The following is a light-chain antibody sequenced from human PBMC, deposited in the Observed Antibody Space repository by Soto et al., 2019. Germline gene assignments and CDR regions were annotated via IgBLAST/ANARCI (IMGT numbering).Light chain of an antibody. V-gene: IGLV2-14*03. CDR2: DVN. CDR3: CSYTSSSTHV. J-gene: IGLJ1*01. Sequence: QSALTQPASVSGSPGQSITISCTGTSSDVGGYNFVSWYQQHPGKVPKLMIFDVNRRPSGVSDRFSGSKSGNTTSLTISGXQXEXEGDYYCCSYTSSSTHVFGSGTKLTVL. CDR1: SSDVGGYNF.